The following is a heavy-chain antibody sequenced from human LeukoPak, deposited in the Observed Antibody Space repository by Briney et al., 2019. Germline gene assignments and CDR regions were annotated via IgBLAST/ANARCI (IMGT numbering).Heavy chain of an antibody. CDR2: IYYSGST. CDR1: GGSISSYY. V-gene: IGHV4-59*01. D-gene: IGHD5-24*01. CDR3: ASLGDGYNPAVYAFDY. Sequence: KPSETLSPTCTVSGGSISSYYWSWIRQPPGKGLEWIGYIYYSGSTNYNPSLKSRVTISVDTSKNQFSLKLSSVTAADTAVYYCASLGDGYNPAVYAFDYWGQGTLVTVSS. J-gene: IGHJ4*02.